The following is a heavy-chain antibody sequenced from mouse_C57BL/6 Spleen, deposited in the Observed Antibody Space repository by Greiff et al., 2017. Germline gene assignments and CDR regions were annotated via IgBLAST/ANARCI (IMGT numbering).Heavy chain of an antibody. CDR2: IYPGDGDT. V-gene: IGHV1-82*01. J-gene: IGHJ2*01. Sequence: VQLQQSGPELVKPGASVKISCKASGYAFSSSWMNWVKQRPGKGLEWIGRIYPGDGDTNYNGKFKGKATLTADKSSSTAYMQLSSLTSEDSAVYFCARRYSNSYFDYWGQGTTLTVSS. D-gene: IGHD2-5*01. CDR1: GYAFSSSW. CDR3: ARRYSNSYFDY.